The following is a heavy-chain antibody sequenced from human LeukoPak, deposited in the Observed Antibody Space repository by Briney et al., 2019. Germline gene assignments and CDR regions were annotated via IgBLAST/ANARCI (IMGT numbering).Heavy chain of an antibody. V-gene: IGHV3-30*18. Sequence: GGSQRLSCAASGFTFSNYGIHWVRQAPGKGLEWVAVLSYDGSNKYYADSVRGRFTISRDNSKNTLYLQMNSLRAEDRAVYYCAKGRSERSGYYYYGMDVWGQGTTVTVSS. CDR2: LSYDGSNK. CDR1: GFTFSNYG. CDR3: AKGRSERSGYYYYGMDV. D-gene: IGHD1-26*01. J-gene: IGHJ6*02.